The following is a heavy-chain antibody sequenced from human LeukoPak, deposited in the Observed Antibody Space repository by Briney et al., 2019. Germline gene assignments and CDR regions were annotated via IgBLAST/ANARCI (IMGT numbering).Heavy chain of an antibody. Sequence: GGSLRLSCAASGFTFSTYSMNWVRQAPGKGLEWVSSISSSSSYIYYADSVKGRFTISRDNAKNSLYLQMNSLRAEDTAVYYCARASSAFCGGDCYPPTYFDYWGQGTLVTVSS. CDR2: ISSSSSYI. CDR3: ARASSAFCGGDCYPPTYFDY. V-gene: IGHV3-21*01. CDR1: GFTFSTYS. D-gene: IGHD2-21*01. J-gene: IGHJ4*02.